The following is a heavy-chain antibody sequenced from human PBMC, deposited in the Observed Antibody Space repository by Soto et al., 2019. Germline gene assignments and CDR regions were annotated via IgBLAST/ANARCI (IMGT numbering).Heavy chain of an antibody. CDR1: GFTFSSYA. CDR3: AKGVSSGMIVVTHSNY. CDR2: ISGSGGST. V-gene: IGHV3-23*01. Sequence: PGGSLRLSCAASGFTFSSYAMSWVRQAPGKGLEWVSAISGSGGSTYYADSVKGRFTISRDNSKNTLYLQMNSLRAEDTAVYYCAKGVSSGMIVVTHSNYWGQGTLVTVSS. J-gene: IGHJ4*02. D-gene: IGHD3-22*01.